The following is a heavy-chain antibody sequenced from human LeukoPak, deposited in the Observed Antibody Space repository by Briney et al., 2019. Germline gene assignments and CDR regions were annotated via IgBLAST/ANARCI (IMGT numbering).Heavy chain of an antibody. CDR1: GYTFTSYY. CDR2: MNPNSGNT. D-gene: IGHD6-19*01. V-gene: IGHV1-8*02. CDR3: ARVQSSGWDY. Sequence: GASVKVSCKASGYTFTSYYMHWVRQATGQGLEWMGWMNPNSGNTGYAQKFQGRVTMTRNTSISTAYMELSSLRSENTAVYYCARVQSSGWDYWGQGTLVTVSS. J-gene: IGHJ4*02.